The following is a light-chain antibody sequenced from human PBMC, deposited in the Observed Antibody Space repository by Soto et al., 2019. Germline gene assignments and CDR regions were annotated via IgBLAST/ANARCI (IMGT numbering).Light chain of an antibody. Sequence: SVLTQPPSASGSPGQSVTISCTGTSSNVGAYNYVSWYQHHPGKAPKLMVYEVNKRPSGVPDRFSGSKSGNTASMTVSGLQAEDEADYYCTSHAGTINFPYIFGTGTKVTAL. CDR2: EVN. CDR1: SSNVGAYNY. V-gene: IGLV2-8*01. J-gene: IGLJ1*01. CDR3: TSHAGTINFPYI.